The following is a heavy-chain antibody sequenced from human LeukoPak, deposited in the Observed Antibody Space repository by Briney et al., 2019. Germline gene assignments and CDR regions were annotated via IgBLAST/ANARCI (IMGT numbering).Heavy chain of an antibody. J-gene: IGHJ4*02. CDR3: ARYSSWYYFDY. CDR2: SYYSGST. V-gene: IGHV4-30-4*08. CDR1: GGSISSGDYY. D-gene: IGHD6-13*01. Sequence: TLSLTCTVSGGSISSGDYYWSWIRQPPGKGLEWIGYSYYSGSTYYNPSLMSRVTISVDTSKNQFSLKLSSVTAADTAVYYCARYSSWYYFDYWGQGTLVIVSS.